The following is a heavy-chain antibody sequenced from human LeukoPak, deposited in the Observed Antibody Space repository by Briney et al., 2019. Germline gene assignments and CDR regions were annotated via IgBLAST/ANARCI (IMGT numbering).Heavy chain of an antibody. CDR1: GGSFGGYY. Sequence: SETLSLTCAVYGGSFGGYYWSWIRQPPGKGLKWIGEINHSGSTNYNPSLKSRVTISVDTSKNQFSLKLSSVTAADTAVYYCARGSGSYYKRLNWFDPWGQGTLVTVSS. CDR3: ARGSGSYYKRLNWFDP. V-gene: IGHV4-34*01. CDR2: INHSGST. J-gene: IGHJ5*02. D-gene: IGHD3-10*01.